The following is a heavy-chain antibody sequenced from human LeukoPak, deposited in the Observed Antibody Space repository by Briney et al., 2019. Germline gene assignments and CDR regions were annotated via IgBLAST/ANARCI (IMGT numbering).Heavy chain of an antibody. CDR2: ISYTGNT. Sequence: SETLSLTCTVSGGSIRSGGNYWNWIRQHPGRGLEWIGYISYTGNTYYNPSLKSRVTMSLDTSKNQFTLKLRSVTAADTAVYYCARVRDYDSSGYELIDYWGQGTLVTVSS. CDR1: GGSIRSGGNY. CDR3: ARVRDYDSSGYELIDY. V-gene: IGHV4-31*03. J-gene: IGHJ4*02. D-gene: IGHD3-22*01.